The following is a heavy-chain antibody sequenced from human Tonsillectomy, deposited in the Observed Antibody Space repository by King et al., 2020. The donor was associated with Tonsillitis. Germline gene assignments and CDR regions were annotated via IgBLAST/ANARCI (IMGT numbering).Heavy chain of an antibody. J-gene: IGHJ4*02. V-gene: IGHV3-23*04. CDR2: ISGSGGST. CDR3: AKDLMRSTTVTTLGYFDN. Sequence: VQLVESGGGLVQPGGSLRLSCAASRFTFSSYAMNWVRQAPGKGLEWVSGISGSGGSTKYADSVKGRFIISRDNSKNTLYLQMNSLRAEDTAVYYCAKDLMRSTTVTTLGYFDNWGQGTLVTVSP. D-gene: IGHD4-11*01. CDR1: RFTFSSYA.